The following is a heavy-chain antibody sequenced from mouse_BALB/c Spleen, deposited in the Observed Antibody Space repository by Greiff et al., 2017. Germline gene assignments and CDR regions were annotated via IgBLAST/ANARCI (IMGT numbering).Heavy chain of an antibody. V-gene: IGHV5-9-4*01. CDR1: GFTFSSYA. D-gene: IGHD1-1*01. Sequence: EVKVVESGGGLVKPGGSLKLSCAASGFTFSSYAMSWVRQSPEKRLEWVAEISSGGSYTYYPDTVTGRFTISRDNAKNTLYLEMSSLRSEDTAMYYCARDHYEGAMDYWGQGTSVTVSS. J-gene: IGHJ4*01. CDR2: ISSGGSYT. CDR3: ARDHYEGAMDY.